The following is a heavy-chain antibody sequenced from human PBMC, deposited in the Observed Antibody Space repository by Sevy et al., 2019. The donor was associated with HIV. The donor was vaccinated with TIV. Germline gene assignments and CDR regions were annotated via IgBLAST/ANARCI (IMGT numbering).Heavy chain of an antibody. D-gene: IGHD6-13*01. CDR2: ISYIGST. J-gene: IGHJ4*02. CDR3: VRDRIDAAGRYSDY. V-gene: IGHV4-61*01. Sequence: SETLSLTCTVSGGSVSSGNYYWTWIRQPPGKGLEWIGYISYIGSTNYNPSLKSRVTISIDTSKNQLSLRLSSVTATDTAVYYCVRDRIDAAGRYSDYWGQGTLVTVSS. CDR1: GGSVSSGNYY.